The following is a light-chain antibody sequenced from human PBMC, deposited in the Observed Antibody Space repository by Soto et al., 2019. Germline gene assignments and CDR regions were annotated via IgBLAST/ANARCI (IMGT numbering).Light chain of an antibody. J-gene: IGKJ1*01. CDR2: GAS. Sequence: EIVMTQSPATLSVSPGERATLSCRASQSVSINLAWYQQKPGQAPRLLIYGASTRATGIPARFSGSGSGTESTLTISSLQSEDFAVYYCQHYNNWPPWTFGQGTKVEIK. CDR3: QHYNNWPPWT. CDR1: QSVSIN. V-gene: IGKV3-15*01.